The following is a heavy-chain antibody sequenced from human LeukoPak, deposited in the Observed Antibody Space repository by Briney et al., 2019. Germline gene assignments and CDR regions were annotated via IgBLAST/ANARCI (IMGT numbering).Heavy chain of an antibody. J-gene: IGHJ2*01. Sequence: SETLSLTCAVSGGSISSGSYSWSWIRQPPGKGLEWIGYIYPRGSTYYNPSLKSRVILSLDKSANQFSLNLSSVTAADTAVYYCARGRRDPLWGRGTLVTVSS. V-gene: IGHV4-30-2*01. CDR1: GGSISSGSYS. CDR3: ARGRRDPL. CDR2: IYPRGST. D-gene: IGHD5-24*01.